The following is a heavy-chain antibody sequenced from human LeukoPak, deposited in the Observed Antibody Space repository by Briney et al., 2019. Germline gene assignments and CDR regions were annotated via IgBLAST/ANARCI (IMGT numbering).Heavy chain of an antibody. CDR1: GFTFSSDA. V-gene: IGHV3-23*01. CDR3: AIPSRVGYYDSSGYLDY. Sequence: GGSLRLSCAASGFTFSSDAMSWVRQAPGKGLEWVSAISGSGGSTYYADSVKGRFTISRDNSKNTLYLQMNSLRAEDTAVYYCAIPSRVGYYDSSGYLDYWGQGTLVTVSS. D-gene: IGHD3-22*01. J-gene: IGHJ4*02. CDR2: ISGSGGST.